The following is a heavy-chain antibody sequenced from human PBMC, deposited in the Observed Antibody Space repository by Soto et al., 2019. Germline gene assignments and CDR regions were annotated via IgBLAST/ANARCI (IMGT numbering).Heavy chain of an antibody. V-gene: IGHV3-23*01. CDR1: GFTFSSYA. CDR3: AKDNYDFWSGYPRVFDI. D-gene: IGHD3-3*01. CDR2: ISGSGGST. J-gene: IGHJ3*02. Sequence: EVQLLESGGGLVQPGGSLRLSCAASGFTFSSYAMSWVRQAPGKGLEWVSAISGSGGSTYYADSVKGRFTISRDNSKNTLYLQMNSLRAEDTAVYYCAKDNYDFWSGYPRVFDIWGQGTMVTVSS.